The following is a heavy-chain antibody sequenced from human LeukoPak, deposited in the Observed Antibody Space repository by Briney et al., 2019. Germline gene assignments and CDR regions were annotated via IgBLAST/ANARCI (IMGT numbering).Heavy chain of an antibody. V-gene: IGHV3-30*02. CDR1: GFTFSSSG. CDR2: IRYDGSNK. CDR3: AKPPTECSGGSCYSDYYYYYGMDV. Sequence: PGGSLRLSCAASGFTFSSSGMHWVRQAPGKGLEWVAFIRYDGSNKYHADSVKGRFTISRDNSKNTLYLQMNSLRAEDTAVYYCAKPPTECSGGSCYSDYYYYYGMDVWGQGTTVTVSS. J-gene: IGHJ6*02. D-gene: IGHD2-15*01.